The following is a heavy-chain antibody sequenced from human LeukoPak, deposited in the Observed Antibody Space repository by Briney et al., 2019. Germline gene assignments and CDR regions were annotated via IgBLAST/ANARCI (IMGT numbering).Heavy chain of an antibody. CDR2: MNPNSGDT. J-gene: IGHJ5*02. V-gene: IGHV1-2*02. CDR3: ARDFYSSGWYGWFDP. Sequence: ASVKVSCKASVYTFTNFYIHWVRQAPGQGLEWMGWMNPNSGDTSYAREFQGRVTMTRDTSISTAYMELSRLRSDDTAVYYCARDFYSSGWYGWFDPWGQGTLVTVSS. D-gene: IGHD6-19*01. CDR1: VYTFTNFY.